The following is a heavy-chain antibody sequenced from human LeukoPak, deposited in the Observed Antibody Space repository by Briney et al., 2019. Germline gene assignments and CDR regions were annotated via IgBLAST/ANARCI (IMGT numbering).Heavy chain of an antibody. CDR1: GGSFSGYY. V-gene: IGHV4-34*01. J-gene: IGHJ4*02. CDR2: ITHSGST. Sequence: PSETLSLTCAVYGGSFSGYYWSWIRQPPGKGLEWIGEITHSGSTNYNPSLKSRVTISIDTSKNQFSLKLSSVTAADTAVYYCARQNYNYYFWGQGTLVTVSS. D-gene: IGHD5-24*01. CDR3: ARQNYNYYF.